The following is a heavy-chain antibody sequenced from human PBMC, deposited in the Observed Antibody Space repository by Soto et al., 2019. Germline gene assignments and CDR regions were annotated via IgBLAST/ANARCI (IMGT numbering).Heavy chain of an antibody. J-gene: IGHJ4*02. D-gene: IGHD2-15*01. CDR1: GFTFSSYA. CDR3: AKDNIVVVVAANFDY. Sequence: GGSLRLSCAASGFTFSSYAMSWVRQAPGKGLEWVSAISGSGGSTYYADSVKGRFTISRDNSKNTLYLQMNSLRAEDTAVYYCAKDNIVVVVAANFDYWGQGTLVTVSS. V-gene: IGHV3-23*01. CDR2: ISGSGGST.